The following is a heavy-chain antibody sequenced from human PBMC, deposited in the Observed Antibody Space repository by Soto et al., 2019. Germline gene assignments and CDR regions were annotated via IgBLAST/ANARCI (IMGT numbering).Heavy chain of an antibody. Sequence: SETLSLTCTVSGGSISSYYWSWIRQTPGKGLEWIGNIYHSGSTNYNPSLKSRVTMSVDPSKNQFSLSLSSVTAADTALYYCARGIGVAGIDFDYWGQGTPVTVSS. CDR2: IYHSGST. D-gene: IGHD6-19*01. CDR1: GGSISSYY. CDR3: ARGIGVAGIDFDY. J-gene: IGHJ4*02. V-gene: IGHV4-59*01.